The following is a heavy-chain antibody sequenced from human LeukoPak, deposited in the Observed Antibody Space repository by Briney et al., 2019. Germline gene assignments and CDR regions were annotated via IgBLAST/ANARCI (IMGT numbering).Heavy chain of an antibody. CDR1: GGTFSSYA. J-gene: IGHJ4*02. CDR2: IIPILGIA. V-gene: IGHV1-69*04. Sequence: GASVKVSCKASGGTFSSYAISWVRQAPGQGLEWMGRIIPILGIANYAQKFRGRVTITADKSTSTAYMELSSLRSEDTAVYYCARDRPVSGSYYGADYGGQETLVTVSS. D-gene: IGHD3-10*01. CDR3: ARDRPVSGSYYGADY.